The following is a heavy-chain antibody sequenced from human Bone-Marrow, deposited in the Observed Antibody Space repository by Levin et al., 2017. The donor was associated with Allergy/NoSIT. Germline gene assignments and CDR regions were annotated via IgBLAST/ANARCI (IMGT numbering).Heavy chain of an antibody. Sequence: AASVKVSCKASEYTFTGYYMHWVRQAPGQGLEWVGRINPDSGGTNFAQRFQGRVTMTRDTSISTAYMELSGLRSDDTAVYYCATSTIAARIAYWGQGTLVTVSS. CDR3: ATSTIAARIAY. CDR2: INPDSGGT. J-gene: IGHJ4*02. CDR1: EYTFTGYY. V-gene: IGHV1-2*06. D-gene: IGHD6-6*01.